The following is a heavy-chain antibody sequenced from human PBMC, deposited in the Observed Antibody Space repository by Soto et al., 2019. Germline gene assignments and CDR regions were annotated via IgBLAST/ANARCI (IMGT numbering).Heavy chain of an antibody. CDR3: ARGEIRGYSYYGLDV. V-gene: IGHV4-30-4*01. Sequence: QVQLQESGPGLVKPSQTLSLTCTVSGGSISSGDYYWSWIRQPPGKGLEWIGYIYYSGSTYYNPSPKSRVTISVDTSKKQFSLELNSVTAADTAVYYCARGEIRGYSYYGLDVWGQGTTVTVSS. D-gene: IGHD1-26*01. CDR1: GGSISSGDYY. J-gene: IGHJ6*02. CDR2: IYYSGST.